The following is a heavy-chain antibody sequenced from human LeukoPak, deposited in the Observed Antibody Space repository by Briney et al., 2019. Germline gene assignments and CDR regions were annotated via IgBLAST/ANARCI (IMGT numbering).Heavy chain of an antibody. J-gene: IGHJ3*02. D-gene: IGHD1-26*01. Sequence: GTSLRLSCAASGFTFSAYAMHWVRQAPGKGLEWVPVISYDGSNKYYADSVKGRFTISGDKSKDTLYLQMKSLRPEDTAVYYCARGPGPIAGAKNPFDIWGQGTMVTVSS. CDR2: ISYDGSNK. V-gene: IGHV3-30*01. CDR1: GFTFSAYA. CDR3: ARGPGPIAGAKNPFDI.